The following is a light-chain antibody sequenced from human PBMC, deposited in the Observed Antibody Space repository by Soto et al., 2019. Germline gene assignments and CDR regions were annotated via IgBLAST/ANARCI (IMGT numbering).Light chain of an antibody. J-gene: IGKJ1*01. V-gene: IGKV1-39*01. CDR3: HQPYNTFPT. Sequence: DVQMRQSPCGLTASVGDRVTITFLVSQTICNYVNWYLQKPGKSPKLLIYSASSLQCGVPSRFSGSGSGTYFTLTISSLQPEDFATYYCHQPYNTFPTFGQGTKVDIK. CDR1: QTICNY. CDR2: SAS.